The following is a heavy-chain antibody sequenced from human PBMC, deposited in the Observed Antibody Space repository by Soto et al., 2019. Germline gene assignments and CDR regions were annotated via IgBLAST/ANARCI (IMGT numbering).Heavy chain of an antibody. D-gene: IGHD2-21*02. CDR1: GFTVSSNY. J-gene: IGHJ3*02. CDR2: IYSGGST. CDR3: ATIPLAYCGGDCYSAFDI. Sequence: EVQLVESGGGLIQPGGSLRLSCAASGFTVSSNYMSWVRQAPGKGLEWVSVIYSGGSTYYADSVKGRFTISRDNSKNTLYLQMNSLRAEDTAVYYCATIPLAYCGGDCYSAFDIWGQGTMVTVSS. V-gene: IGHV3-53*01.